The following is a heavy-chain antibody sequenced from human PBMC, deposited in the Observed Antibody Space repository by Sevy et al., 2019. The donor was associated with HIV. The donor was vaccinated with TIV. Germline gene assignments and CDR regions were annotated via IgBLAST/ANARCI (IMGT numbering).Heavy chain of an antibody. CDR1: GFTFSDYY. D-gene: IGHD6-13*01. CDR2: ISSSSSYT. V-gene: IGHV3-11*06. J-gene: IGHJ5*02. Sequence: GGSLRLSCAASGFTFSDYYMSWIRQAPGKGLEWVSYISSSSSYTNYADSVKGRFTISRDNAKTSLYLQMNCLRAEDTAVYYCARAAVGSSWYLNWFDPWGQGTLVTVSS. CDR3: ARAAVGSSWYLNWFDP.